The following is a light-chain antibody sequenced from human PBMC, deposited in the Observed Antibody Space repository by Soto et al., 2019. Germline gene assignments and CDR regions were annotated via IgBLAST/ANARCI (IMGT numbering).Light chain of an antibody. Sequence: QSVLTQPASVSGSPGQSITISCTGSSSDVGGYNYVSWYQQHPGKAPKLMIYDVSKRPSGVSNRFSGSKSGNTASLTISGLQAEDEADYYCNSYTSTSTLVVFGGGTKLTVL. CDR2: DVS. CDR1: SSDVGGYNY. CDR3: NSYTSTSTLVV. J-gene: IGLJ2*01. V-gene: IGLV2-14*01.